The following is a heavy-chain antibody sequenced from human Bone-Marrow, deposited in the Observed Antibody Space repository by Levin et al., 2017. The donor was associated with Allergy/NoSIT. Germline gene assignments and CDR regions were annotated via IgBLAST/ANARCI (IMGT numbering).Heavy chain of an antibody. V-gene: IGHV3-7*04. D-gene: IGHD3-10*01. J-gene: IGHJ4*02. CDR1: GFTFSTYW. CDR3: ARGGGVWFGEFADY. CDR2: IKEDGSEK. Sequence: GGSLRLSCAASGFTFSTYWMTWVRQAPGKGLEWVANIKEDGSEKYYVDSVKGRFTTSRDNAKNSLYLQMNSLRAEDTAVYYCARGGGVWFGEFADYWGQGTLVTVSS.